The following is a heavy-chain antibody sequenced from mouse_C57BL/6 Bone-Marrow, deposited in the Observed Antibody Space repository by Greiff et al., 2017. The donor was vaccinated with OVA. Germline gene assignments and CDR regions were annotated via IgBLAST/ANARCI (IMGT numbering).Heavy chain of an antibody. CDR1: GYSITSGYY. Sequence: EVKLQESGPGLVKPSQSLSLTCSVTGYSITSGYYWNWIRQFPGNKLEWMGYISYDGSNNYNPSLKNRISITRDTSKNQFFLKLNSVTTEDTATYYCARDRDLYGYDDGFDYWGQGTTLTVSS. CDR2: ISYDGSN. V-gene: IGHV3-6*01. J-gene: IGHJ2*01. CDR3: ARDRDLYGYDDGFDY. D-gene: IGHD2-2*01.